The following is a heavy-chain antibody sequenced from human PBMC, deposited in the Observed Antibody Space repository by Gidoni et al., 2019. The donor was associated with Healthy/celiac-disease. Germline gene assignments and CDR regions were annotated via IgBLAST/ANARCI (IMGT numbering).Heavy chain of an antibody. Sequence: EVQLVESGGGLVQPGGSLRLSCAASGFTFGSYEMNWVRQAPGKGLEWVSYISSSGSTIYYADSVKGRFTISRDNAKNSLYLQMNSLRAEDTAVYYCSRDSKLQPYYYDSSGYYAYFDYWGQGTLVTVSS. V-gene: IGHV3-48*03. CDR3: SRDSKLQPYYYDSSGYYAYFDY. CDR1: GFTFGSYE. CDR2: ISSSGSTI. J-gene: IGHJ4*02. D-gene: IGHD3-22*01.